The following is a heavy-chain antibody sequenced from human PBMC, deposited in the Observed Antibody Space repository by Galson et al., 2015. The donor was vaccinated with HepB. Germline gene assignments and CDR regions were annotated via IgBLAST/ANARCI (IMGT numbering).Heavy chain of an antibody. CDR3: VATPQGYGMDV. CDR1: GYTFTNYW. Sequence: QSGAEVKKPGESLRISCQGPGYTFTNYWISWVRQKPGKGLEWMLNINPSDSYTNYNPSFQGHVSISADKSINTAYLQWSSLQASDTAMYYCVATPQGYGMDVWGHGTTVTVSS. J-gene: IGHJ6*02. V-gene: IGHV5-10-1*01. CDR2: INPSDSYT.